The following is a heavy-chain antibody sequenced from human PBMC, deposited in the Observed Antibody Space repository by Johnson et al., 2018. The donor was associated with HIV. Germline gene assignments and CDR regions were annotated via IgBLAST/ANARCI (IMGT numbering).Heavy chain of an antibody. CDR1: GFTFSDHW. Sequence: VQLVESGGGLVQPGGSLKLSCAASGFTFSDHWMYWVRQAPGKGLVWVSRINSDGSSTSYADSVKGRFTISRDNSKNTLFLQMNSLRAEDTAVYYCAKDAAAAALRAFDNWGQGTMVTVSS. J-gene: IGHJ3*02. V-gene: IGHV3-74*01. D-gene: IGHD6-13*01. CDR3: AKDAAAAALRAFDN. CDR2: INSDGSST.